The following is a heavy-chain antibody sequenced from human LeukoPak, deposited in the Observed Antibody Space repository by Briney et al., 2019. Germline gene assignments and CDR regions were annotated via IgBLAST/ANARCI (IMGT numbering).Heavy chain of an antibody. CDR2: ISSSGSTI. J-gene: IGHJ4*02. CDR1: GFTFSDYY. V-gene: IGHV3-11*01. Sequence: GGSLRLSCAASGFTFSDYYMSWIRQAPGKGLKWVSYISSSGSTIYYADSVKGRFTISRDNAKNSLYLQMNSLRAEDTAVYYCGVSTTVDFYDSSGYYFDYWGQGTLVTVSS. CDR3: GVSTTVDFYDSSGYYFDY. D-gene: IGHD3-22*01.